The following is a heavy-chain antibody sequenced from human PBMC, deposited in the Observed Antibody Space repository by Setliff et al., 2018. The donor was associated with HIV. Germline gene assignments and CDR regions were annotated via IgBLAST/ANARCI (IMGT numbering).Heavy chain of an antibody. Sequence: SETLSLTCTVSGGSISSSSYYWGWTRQPPGKGLEWIGSIYYSGRTYYNPSLKSRVTTSVEKSKNQFSLKLSSVTAADTAVYYCATMGRRGWFIDYWGQGTLVTSPQ. CDR3: ATMGRRGWFIDY. V-gene: IGHV4-39*01. CDR1: GGSISSSSYY. CDR2: IYYSGRT. D-gene: IGHD6-19*01. J-gene: IGHJ4*02.